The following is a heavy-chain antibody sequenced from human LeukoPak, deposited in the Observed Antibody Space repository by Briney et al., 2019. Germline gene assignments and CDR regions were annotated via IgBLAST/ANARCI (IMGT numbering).Heavy chain of an antibody. CDR2: IYYTGST. J-gene: IGHJ3*02. V-gene: IGHV4-59*01. D-gene: IGHD3-10*01. Sequence: SETLSLTCTVSGGSISNYFWSWIRQPPGKGLEWIGYIYYTGSTNYNPSLKSRVTISVGTSKNQFPLKLSSVTAADTAVYYCARPSRSISTAGALDIWGQGTMVTVSS. CDR1: GGSISNYF. CDR3: ARPSRSISTAGALDI.